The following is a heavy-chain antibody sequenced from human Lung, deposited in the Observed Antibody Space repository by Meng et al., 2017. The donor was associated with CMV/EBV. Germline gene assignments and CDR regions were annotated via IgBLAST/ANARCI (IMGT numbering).Heavy chain of an antibody. Sequence: GGSXRLCCAASGFTFNSYSMNWVRQAPGKGLEWISSITTDSRYIYYAASVKGRFTISRDNTKDSLYLQMDGLGADDTAVYFCARHRYFFDTWGQGTPVTVAS. CDR3: ARHRYFFDT. CDR1: GFTFNSYS. V-gene: IGHV3-21*04. D-gene: IGHD3-9*01. CDR2: ITTDSRYI. J-gene: IGHJ4*02.